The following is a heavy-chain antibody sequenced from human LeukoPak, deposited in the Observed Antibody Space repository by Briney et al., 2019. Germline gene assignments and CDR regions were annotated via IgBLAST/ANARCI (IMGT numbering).Heavy chain of an antibody. D-gene: IGHD6-19*01. Sequence: GGSLRLSCAASGFTFSSYAMHWVRQAPGKGPEWEAVVSYDGSNKYDADSVKDRLTISRDNSKNTLYLQIHSLRAEDTAVYYCAKSRSGWHPIWGQGTMVTVSS. CDR3: AKSRSGWHPI. V-gene: IGHV3-30*18. J-gene: IGHJ3*02. CDR1: GFTFSSYA. CDR2: VSYDGSNK.